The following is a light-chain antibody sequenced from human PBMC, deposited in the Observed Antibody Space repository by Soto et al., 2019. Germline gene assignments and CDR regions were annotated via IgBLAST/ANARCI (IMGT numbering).Light chain of an antibody. Sequence: EIVLTQSPVTLSLSPGERATLSCRASQSVSSYLAWYQQKPGQAPRLLIYDVSNRATGIPARFSGSGSGTDFTLTISSLQSEDFAVYFCQQYNNWPPITFGQGTRLEIK. J-gene: IGKJ5*01. CDR1: QSVSSY. V-gene: IGKV3-11*01. CDR3: QQYNNWPPIT. CDR2: DVS.